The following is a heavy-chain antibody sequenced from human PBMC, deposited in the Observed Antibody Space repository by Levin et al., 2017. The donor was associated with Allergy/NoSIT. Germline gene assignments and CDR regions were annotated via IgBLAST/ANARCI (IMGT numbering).Heavy chain of an antibody. CDR3: ARDADIVATMGFFDY. CDR2: ISYDGSNK. CDR1: GFTFSSYA. Sequence: GESLKISCAASGFTFSSYAMHWVRQAPGKGLEWVAVISYDGSNKYYADSVKGRFTISRDNSKNTLYLQMNSLRAEDTAVYYCARDADIVATMGFFDYWGQGTLVTVSS. D-gene: IGHD5-12*01. J-gene: IGHJ4*02. V-gene: IGHV3-30-3*01.